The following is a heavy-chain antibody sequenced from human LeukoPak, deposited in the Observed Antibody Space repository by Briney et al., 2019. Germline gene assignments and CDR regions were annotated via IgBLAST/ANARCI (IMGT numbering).Heavy chain of an antibody. Sequence: SETLSLTCSVSGGAIISYYWSWIRQPAGKGPEWIGRIYPTGNTDYNPSLKTRVTMSTDLSKKQFSLRLRSVTAADTAVYYCARLKFYDSTGYSPGYYMDVWGKGTAVPVSS. J-gene: IGHJ6*03. CDR2: IYPTGNT. CDR3: ARLKFYDSTGYSPGYYMDV. V-gene: IGHV4-4*07. CDR1: GGAIISYY. D-gene: IGHD3-22*01.